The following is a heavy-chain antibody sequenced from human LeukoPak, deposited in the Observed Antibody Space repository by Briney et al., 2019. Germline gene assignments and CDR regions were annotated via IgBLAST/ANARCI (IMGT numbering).Heavy chain of an antibody. J-gene: IGHJ4*02. CDR1: GGTFGSYG. V-gene: IGHV1-2*02. CDR3: ARGGATAAGGDY. D-gene: IGHD6-13*01. Sequence: ASVKVSCKASGGTFGSYGISWVRQAPGQGLEWMGWINPNSGGTTYAQKFQGRVAMTRDTSISTAYMELSGLNFDDTAVYYCARGGATAAGGDYWGQGTLVTVSS. CDR2: INPNSGGT.